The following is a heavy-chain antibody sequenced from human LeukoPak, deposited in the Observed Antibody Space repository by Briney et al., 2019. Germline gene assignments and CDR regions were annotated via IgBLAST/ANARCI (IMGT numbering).Heavy chain of an antibody. J-gene: IGHJ4*02. D-gene: IGHD5-12*01. CDR1: GFTFSSYS. CDR2: ISSSSSYI. CDR3: ARVPLTGDSGYGYVGFDY. Sequence: GGSLRLSCAASGFTFSSYSMNWVRQAPGKGLEWVSSISSSSSYIYYADSVKGRFTISRDNAKNSLYLQMNSLRAEDTAVYYCARVPLTGDSGYGYVGFDYWGQGTLVTVSS. V-gene: IGHV3-21*01.